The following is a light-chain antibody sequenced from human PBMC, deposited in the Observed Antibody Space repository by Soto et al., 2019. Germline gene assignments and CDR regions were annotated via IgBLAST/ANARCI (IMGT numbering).Light chain of an antibody. J-gene: IGKJ2*01. CDR1: QSISNW. CDR2: DAS. Sequence: DIQMTQSPSTLSASVGDRVTITCRASQSISNWLAWYQQKPGKAPKLLIYDASSLDSRVPSRFSGSGSGTEFTLTISSLQPDDFATYYCQQYNSYPYTFGQGTKVDIK. CDR3: QQYNSYPYT. V-gene: IGKV1-5*01.